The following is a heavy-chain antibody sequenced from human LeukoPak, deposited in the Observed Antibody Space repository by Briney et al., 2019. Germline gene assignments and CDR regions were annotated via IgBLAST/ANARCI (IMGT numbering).Heavy chain of an antibody. Sequence: GGSLRLSCVASGFTFSRYWMHWVRQAPGKGLVWVSRINSDGRSTNYADSVKGRFSISRDNAENSLYLQMNSLRAEDTAVCYCARDHQGVFDIWGQGTMVTVSS. CDR1: GFTFSRYW. V-gene: IGHV3-74*01. CDR2: INSDGRST. J-gene: IGHJ3*02. CDR3: ARDHQGVFDI.